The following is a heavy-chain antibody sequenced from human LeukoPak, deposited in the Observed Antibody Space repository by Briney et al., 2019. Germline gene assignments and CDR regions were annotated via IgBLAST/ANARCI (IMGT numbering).Heavy chain of an antibody. Sequence: PGGSLRLSCAASGFTVSNYSMSWVRQAPGKGLGWLSSIVGDGGNTYYADSVKGRFSISRDNSKNRLFLQMNSLRVEDTALYYCSKWGDYDVLTGYYDSDFWGQGTLVTVSS. CDR2: IVGDGGNT. D-gene: IGHD3-9*01. CDR3: SKWGDYDVLTGYYDSDF. J-gene: IGHJ4*02. V-gene: IGHV3-23*01. CDR1: GFTVSNYS.